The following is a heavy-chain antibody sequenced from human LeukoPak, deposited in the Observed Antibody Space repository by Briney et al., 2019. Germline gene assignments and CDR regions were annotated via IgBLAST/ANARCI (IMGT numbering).Heavy chain of an antibody. Sequence: GRSLRLSCAASGSTFSSYGMHWVRQAPGKGLEWVAVIWYDGTNKYYADSVKGRFTISRDNSKNTLYLQMNSLSAEDTAVYYCARRDGYDFDYWGQGTLVTVSS. J-gene: IGHJ4*02. CDR2: IWYDGTNK. V-gene: IGHV3-33*01. CDR3: ARRDGYDFDY. CDR1: GSTFSSYG. D-gene: IGHD5-24*01.